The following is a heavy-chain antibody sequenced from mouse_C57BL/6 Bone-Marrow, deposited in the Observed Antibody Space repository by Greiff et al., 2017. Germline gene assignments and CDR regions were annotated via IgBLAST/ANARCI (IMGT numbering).Heavy chain of an antibody. J-gene: IGHJ4*01. CDR3: AITTVVAYYYAMDY. D-gene: IGHD1-1*01. CDR2: IYPRSGNT. Sequence: VHLVESGAELARPGASVKLSCKASGYTFTSYGISWVKQRTGQGLEWIGEIYPRSGNTYYNEKFKGKATLTADKSSSTAYMELRSLTSEDSAVYFCAITTVVAYYYAMDYWGQGTSVTVSS. CDR1: GYTFTSYG. V-gene: IGHV1-81*01.